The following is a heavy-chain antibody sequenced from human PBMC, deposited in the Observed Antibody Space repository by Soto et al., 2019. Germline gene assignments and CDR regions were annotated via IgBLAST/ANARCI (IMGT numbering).Heavy chain of an antibody. D-gene: IGHD5-18*01. CDR2: ILHIVGRT. CDR1: GAIFSSNA. J-gene: IGHJ4*02. Sequence: QVQLVQSGAEVKKPGSSMKVTCKASGAIFSSNALSWVRQSPGQGLEWMGGILHIVGRTNYAQKFQGRVTTTPDESTGTAYLELRSLRSENTAVYYCETEGRAYSYAPRSYFVYWGQGPLVTVSS. CDR3: ETEGRAYSYAPRSYFVY. V-gene: IGHV1-69*01.